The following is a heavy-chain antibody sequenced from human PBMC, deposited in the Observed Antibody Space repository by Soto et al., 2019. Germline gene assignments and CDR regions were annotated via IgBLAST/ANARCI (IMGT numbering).Heavy chain of an antibody. CDR3: VLGGLETGYYRDMDY. V-gene: IGHV1-18*04. J-gene: IGHJ6*03. CDR2: ISTYNGDT. D-gene: IGHD3-9*01. CDR1: GYTFKNYG. Sequence: SVKVSCKDSGYTFKNYGINWVRQAPGRGLEWVAWISTYNGDTSYEKHIQGRVTVTTETITNTAYMELRSLRPAEKGVYFCVLGGLETGYYRDMDYWG.